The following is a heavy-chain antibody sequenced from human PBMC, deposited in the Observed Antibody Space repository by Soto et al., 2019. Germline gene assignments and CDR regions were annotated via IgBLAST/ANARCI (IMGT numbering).Heavy chain of an antibody. J-gene: IGHJ4*02. CDR2: ISAST. D-gene: IGHD6-13*01. CDR1: GFTVSSYA. Sequence: EMQLLESGGGLVQAGGSLRLSCAASGFTVSSYALNWVRQAPGKGLEWVSGISASTYYADSVKGRFTISRDTSKNTLYLQMISLRAEDTAIYICAIRMYSTRWYYLDYWGQGTLVTVSS. CDR3: AIRMYSTRWYYLDY. V-gene: IGHV3-23*01.